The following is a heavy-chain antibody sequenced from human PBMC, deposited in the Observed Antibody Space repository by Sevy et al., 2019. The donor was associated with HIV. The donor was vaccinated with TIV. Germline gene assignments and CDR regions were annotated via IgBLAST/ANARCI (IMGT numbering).Heavy chain of an antibody. J-gene: IGHJ4*02. CDR2: ISAGGGST. V-gene: IGHV3-23*01. Sequence: GGSLRLSCAASGFTFNSFAMSWVRQAPGKGLEWVSTISAGGGSTYYADSGKGRFTISRDNSKNTLSVHMDSLRAEDTAVYYCAKDRDFWSGTPGDYWGQGTLVTVSS. D-gene: IGHD3-3*01. CDR1: GFTFNSFA. CDR3: AKDRDFWSGTPGDY.